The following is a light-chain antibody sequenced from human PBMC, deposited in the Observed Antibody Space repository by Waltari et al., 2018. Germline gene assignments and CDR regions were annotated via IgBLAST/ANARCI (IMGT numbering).Light chain of an antibody. CDR3: FSYAGSNSFA. CDR1: SNDLGSYHF. CDR2: DVS. V-gene: IGLV2-23*02. Sequence: QSALTQPASVSGSPGQSSTVSCLGTSNDLGSYHFVSWFQQHPGRAPKLMIYDVSERPLGVSNRFSGSKSGNTASLTISGLQAEDEADYYCFSYAGSNSFAFGGGTRVTVL. J-gene: IGLJ2*01.